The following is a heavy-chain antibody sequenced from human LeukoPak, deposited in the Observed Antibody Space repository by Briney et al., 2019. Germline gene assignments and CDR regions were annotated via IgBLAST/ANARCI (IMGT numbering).Heavy chain of an antibody. J-gene: IGHJ6*02. CDR2: INPNSGGT. D-gene: IGHD3-10*01. CDR1: GYTFTGYY. V-gene: IGHV1-2*02. CDR3: ARNPQLLWFGELLKSHGMDV. Sequence: ASVKVTCTASGYTFTGYYMHWVRQAHAQGLEWMGWINPNSGGTNYAQKFQGRVTMTRDTSSSTAYVELSRLRSDDTAVYYWARNPQLLWFGELLKSHGMDVWGQGTTVTVSS.